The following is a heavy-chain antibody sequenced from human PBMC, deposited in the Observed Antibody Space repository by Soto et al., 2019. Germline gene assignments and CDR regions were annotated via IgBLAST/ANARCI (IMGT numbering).Heavy chain of an antibody. CDR1: GGSISSGGYY. CDR3: ARFGESPWFDP. J-gene: IGHJ5*02. Sequence: QVQLQESGPGLVKPSQTLSLTCTVSGGSISSGGYYWSWIRQHPGKGLEWIGYIYYSGSTYYNPSLKSRVTISGDTSKNQCSLKLGSVTAPDTAVYFCARFGESPWFDPRGQGTLVTVPS. V-gene: IGHV4-31*03. D-gene: IGHD3-10*01. CDR2: IYYSGST.